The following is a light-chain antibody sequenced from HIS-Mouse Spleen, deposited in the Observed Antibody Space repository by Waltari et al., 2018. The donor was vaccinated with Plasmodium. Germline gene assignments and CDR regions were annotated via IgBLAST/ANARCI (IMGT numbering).Light chain of an antibody. CDR3: YSTDSSGNHRV. Sequence: SYELTQPPSVSVSPGQTARITCSGDALPKKYAYWYQRKSGQAPVLVIYEDSKRPSGSPWRFSGSSSWKMATLTISGAQVEDEADYYCYSTDSSGNHRVFGGGTKLTVL. V-gene: IGLV3-10*01. CDR1: ALPKKY. J-gene: IGLJ3*02. CDR2: EDS.